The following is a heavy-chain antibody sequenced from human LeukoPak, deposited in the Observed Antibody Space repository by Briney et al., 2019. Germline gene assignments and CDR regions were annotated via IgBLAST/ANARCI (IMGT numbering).Heavy chain of an antibody. V-gene: IGHV3-15*01. CDR3: TTDLTPLKYSSGWYGALDM. J-gene: IGHJ3*02. CDR1: GFTYINAW. CDR2: IKRKNVGGTA. Sequence: PGGSLRLSCEASGFTYINAWMTWVRQAPGKGLEWVGRIKRKNVGGTADYADPVKGRFTISRDDSKNTLYLRMNSLRTEDTAVYYCTTDLTPLKYSSGWYGALDMWGQGTMVTVSS. D-gene: IGHD6-19*01.